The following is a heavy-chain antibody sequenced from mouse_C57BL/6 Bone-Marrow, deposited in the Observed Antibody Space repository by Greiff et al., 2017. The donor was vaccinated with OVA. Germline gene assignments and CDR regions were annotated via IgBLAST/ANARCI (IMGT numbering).Heavy chain of an antibody. CDR2: ISNGGGST. Sequence: EVMLVESGGGLVQPGGSLKLSCAASGFTFSDYYMYWVRQTPEKRLEWVAYISNGGGSTYYPDTVKGRFTISRDNAKNTLYLQMSRLKSEDTAMYYCARALRLPYYFDYWGQGTTLTVSS. CDR3: ARALRLPYYFDY. D-gene: IGHD3-2*02. V-gene: IGHV5-12*01. J-gene: IGHJ2*01. CDR1: GFTFSDYY.